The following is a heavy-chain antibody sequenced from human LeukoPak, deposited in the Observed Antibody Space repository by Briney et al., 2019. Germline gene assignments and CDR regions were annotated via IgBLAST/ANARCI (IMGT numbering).Heavy chain of an antibody. Sequence: GGSLRLSCTTPGFTFGDYLMSWFRQAPGKGLEWIGFISGGTTEYAASVKGRFTISRDDSTSIAYLQMNSLTTEDTAGYYCSRGSGWLSVYWGQGTLVTVSS. D-gene: IGHD6-19*01. J-gene: IGHJ4*02. V-gene: IGHV3-49*03. CDR2: ISGGTT. CDR3: SRGSGWLSVY. CDR1: GFTFGDYL.